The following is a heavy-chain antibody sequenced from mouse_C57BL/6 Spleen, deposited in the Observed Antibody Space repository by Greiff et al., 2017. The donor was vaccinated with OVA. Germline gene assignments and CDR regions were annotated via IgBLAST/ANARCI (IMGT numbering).Heavy chain of an antibody. J-gene: IGHJ2*01. Sequence: EVKLMESGGGLVKPGGSLKLSCAASGFTFSSYAMSWVRQTPEKRLEWVATISDGGSSTYYPDNVKGRFTISRDNAKNNLYLHMSHLKSEDTAVYYCARGGDGYYYFDYWGQGTTLTVSS. CDR1: GFTFSSYA. CDR2: ISDGGSST. V-gene: IGHV5-4*03. CDR3: ARGGDGYYYFDY. D-gene: IGHD2-3*01.